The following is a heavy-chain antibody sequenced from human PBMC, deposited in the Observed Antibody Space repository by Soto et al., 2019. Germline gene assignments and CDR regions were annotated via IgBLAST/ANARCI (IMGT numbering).Heavy chain of an antibody. Sequence: QVQLVQSGAEVKKPGSSVKVSCKASGGTFSSYAISWVRQAPGQGLEWMGGLIPIFGTANYAQKFQGRVTITADESTSTAYMELSSLRSEDTAVYYCARGEPECSGGSGHQGNWFDPWGQGTLVTVSS. J-gene: IGHJ5*02. CDR3: ARGEPECSGGSGHQGNWFDP. CDR2: LIPIFGTA. CDR1: GGTFSSYA. D-gene: IGHD2-15*01. V-gene: IGHV1-69*12.